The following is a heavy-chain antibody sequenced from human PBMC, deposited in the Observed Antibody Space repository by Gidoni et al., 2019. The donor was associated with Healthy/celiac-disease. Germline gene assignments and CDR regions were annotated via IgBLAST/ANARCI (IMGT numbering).Heavy chain of an antibody. CDR3: AKDPTKTTVRAEYFQH. V-gene: IGHV3-23*01. D-gene: IGHD4-4*01. Sequence: EVQLLESGGGLVQPGGSLRLSCAASGFTFSSYAMSWVRQAPGKGLEWVSAISGSGGSTYYADSVKGRFTISRDNSKNTLYLQMNSLRAEDTAVYYCAKDPTKTTVRAEYFQHWGQGTLVTVSS. J-gene: IGHJ1*01. CDR2: ISGSGGST. CDR1: GFTFSSYA.